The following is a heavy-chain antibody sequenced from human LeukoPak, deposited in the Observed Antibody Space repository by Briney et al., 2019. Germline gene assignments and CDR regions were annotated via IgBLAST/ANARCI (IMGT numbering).Heavy chain of an antibody. J-gene: IGHJ1*01. CDR1: GDSFISYG. CDR3: ARDEGHTVTNEYFQH. V-gene: IGHV3-21*01. D-gene: IGHD2-2*01. CDR2: ISSGSGYI. Sequence: GGSLRLSCAASGDSFISYGMSWVRQAPGKGLEWVASISSGSGYIFYGDSAKGRFTISRDNAKDSLFLQMNSLRGEDTGVYYCARDEGHTVTNEYFQHWGQGTLVTVSS.